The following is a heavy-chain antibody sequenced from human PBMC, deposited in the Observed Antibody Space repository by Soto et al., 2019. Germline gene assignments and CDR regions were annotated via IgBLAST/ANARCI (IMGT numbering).Heavy chain of an antibody. CDR2: ISCSSGST. J-gene: IGHJ4*02. CDR3: APPEPYFEY. V-gene: IGHV3-43*01. Sequence: GGSLRLSCAASGFTFDDYTMHWVRQAPGKGLEWVSLISCSSGSTYYADSVKGRFTISRDNAKNSLYLQMNSLRAEDTAVYYCAPPEPYFEYWGQGTLVTVSS. CDR1: GFTFDDYT. D-gene: IGHD1-26*01.